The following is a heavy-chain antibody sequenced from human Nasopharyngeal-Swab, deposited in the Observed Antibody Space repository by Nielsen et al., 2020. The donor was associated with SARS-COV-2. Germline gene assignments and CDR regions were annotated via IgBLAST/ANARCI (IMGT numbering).Heavy chain of an antibody. J-gene: IGHJ6*02. CDR2: IKQDGSDQ. CDR1: GFTFSSYW. Sequence: GESLKISCAASGFTFSSYWMSWVRQAPGKGLEWVANIKQDGSDQYYVDSVKGRFTISSDNAKNSLYLQMNSLRAEDTAVYYCARGTWYSSSGASYYYYYGMDVWGQGTTVTVSS. V-gene: IGHV3-7*01. CDR3: ARGTWYSSSGASYYYYYGMDV. D-gene: IGHD6-13*01.